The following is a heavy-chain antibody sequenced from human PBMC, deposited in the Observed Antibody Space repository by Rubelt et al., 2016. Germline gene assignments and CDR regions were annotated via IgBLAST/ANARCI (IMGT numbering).Heavy chain of an antibody. CDR3: RKGSDL. CDR2: IKRDGSDK. D-gene: IGHD3-10*01. Sequence: EVQLVESGGGLVQPGGSLRLSCAASGFTFSSYAMHWVRQAPGKGLEWVANIKRDGSDKYYVDSVKGRFTISRDTAKNSRYLQMNSLIAEDTAVYYCRKGSDLWGQGTLVTVSS. J-gene: IGHJ5*02. CDR1: GFTFSSYA. V-gene: IGHV3-7*03.